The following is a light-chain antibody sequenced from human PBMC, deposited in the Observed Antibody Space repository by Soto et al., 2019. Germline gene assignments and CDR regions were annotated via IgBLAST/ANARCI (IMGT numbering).Light chain of an antibody. V-gene: IGLV2-18*02. J-gene: IGLJ3*02. Sequence: QSVLTQPPSVSGSPGQSVTISCTGTSSDVGFYNRVSWYQQPPGTAPKLMIYEVSNRPSGVPDRFSGSKSGNTASLTISGLQGEDEADYYCSSYTSSSTWVFGGGTNSPS. CDR2: EVS. CDR3: SSYTSSSTWV. CDR1: SSDVGFYNR.